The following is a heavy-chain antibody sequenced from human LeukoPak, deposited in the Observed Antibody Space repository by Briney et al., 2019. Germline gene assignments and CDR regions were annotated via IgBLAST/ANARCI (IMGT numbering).Heavy chain of an antibody. CDR2: ISGSGGST. Sequence: GGSLRLSCAASGFTFSSYVMSWVRQAPGKGVEWVSAISGSGGSTYYADSVKGRFTISRDNSKNTLYLQMNSLRAEDTAVYYCAKALDIVVVVAATPVGYWGQGTLVTVSS. CDR3: AKALDIVVVVAATPVGY. J-gene: IGHJ4*02. V-gene: IGHV3-23*01. D-gene: IGHD2-15*01. CDR1: GFTFSSYV.